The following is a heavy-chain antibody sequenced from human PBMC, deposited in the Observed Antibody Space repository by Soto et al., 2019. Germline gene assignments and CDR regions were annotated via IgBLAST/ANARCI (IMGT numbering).Heavy chain of an antibody. J-gene: IGHJ4*02. Sequence: QVQLVESGGGVVQPGRSLRLSCAASGFTFSSYGMHWVRQAPGKGLEWGAVISYDGSNKYYADSVKGRFTISRDNSKNTLYLQMNSLRAEDTAVYYCAKDLHGVDYWGQGTLVTVSS. V-gene: IGHV3-30*18. CDR2: ISYDGSNK. CDR3: AKDLHGVDY. D-gene: IGHD3-10*01. CDR1: GFTFSSYG.